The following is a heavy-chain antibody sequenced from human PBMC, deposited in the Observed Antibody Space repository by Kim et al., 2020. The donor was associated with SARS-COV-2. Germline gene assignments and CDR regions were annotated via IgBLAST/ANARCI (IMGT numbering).Heavy chain of an antibody. V-gene: IGHV3-74*01. CDR3: ARGPYSSGWRDFDY. D-gene: IGHD6-19*01. Sequence: ADSVKGRFTISRDNAQNTLYLQMNSLRADDTAVYYCARGPYSSGWRDFDYWGQGTLVTVSS. J-gene: IGHJ4*02.